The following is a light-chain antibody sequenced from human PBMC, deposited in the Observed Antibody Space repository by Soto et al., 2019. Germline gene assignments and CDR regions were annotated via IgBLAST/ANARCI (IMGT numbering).Light chain of an antibody. J-gene: IGKJ5*01. CDR2: DAS. Sequence: EKVMTQSPATLSVSPGERAILSCRASQSVSSYLAWYQQKPGQAPRLLIYDASNRATGIPVRFSGSGSGTEFTLTISSLQSEDFAVYYCQQYNNWPLTFGQGTRLEIK. CDR3: QQYNNWPLT. CDR1: QSVSSY. V-gene: IGKV3-15*01.